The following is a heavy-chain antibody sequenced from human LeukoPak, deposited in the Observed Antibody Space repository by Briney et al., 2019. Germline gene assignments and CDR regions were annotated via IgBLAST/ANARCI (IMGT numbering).Heavy chain of an antibody. Sequence: GGSLRLSCAASGFTVSSNYMSWVRQAPGKGLERVSVIYSGGSTYYADSVKGRFTISRDNSKNTLYLQMNSLRAEDTAVYYCARGRGGSYPRIDYWGQGTLVTVSS. J-gene: IGHJ4*02. CDR1: GFTVSSNY. CDR2: IYSGGST. D-gene: IGHD1-26*01. CDR3: ARGRGGSYPRIDY. V-gene: IGHV3-53*01.